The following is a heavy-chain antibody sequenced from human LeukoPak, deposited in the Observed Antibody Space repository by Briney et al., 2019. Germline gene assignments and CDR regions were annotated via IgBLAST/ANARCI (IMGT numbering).Heavy chain of an antibody. CDR3: ARGVAGVYFYYYMDV. Sequence: ASVKVSGKASGYTFTGYYMHWVRQAPGQGLEWMGWINPNNGDTHYTQKFQGTVTMTRDTSISTAYMELSSLRSDDTAVYYCARGVAGVYFYYYMDVWGKGTTVTVSS. CDR1: GYTFTGYY. D-gene: IGHD1-14*01. J-gene: IGHJ6*03. CDR2: INPNNGDT. V-gene: IGHV1-2*02.